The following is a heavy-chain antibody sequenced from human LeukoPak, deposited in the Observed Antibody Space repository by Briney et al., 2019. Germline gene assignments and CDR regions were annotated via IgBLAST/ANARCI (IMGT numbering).Heavy chain of an antibody. D-gene: IGHD3-22*01. J-gene: IGHJ4*02. CDR1: GYSISSGYY. V-gene: IGHV4-38-2*02. CDR2: IYHSGST. CDR3: ALWGYFDSSGRHF. Sequence: PSETLSLTCTVSGYSISSGYYWGWIRQPPGKGLEWIGSIYHSGSTNYNPSLKSRVTISVDTSKNQFSLNLNSVTAADTAVYYCALWGYFDSSGRHFWGQGTLVTVSS.